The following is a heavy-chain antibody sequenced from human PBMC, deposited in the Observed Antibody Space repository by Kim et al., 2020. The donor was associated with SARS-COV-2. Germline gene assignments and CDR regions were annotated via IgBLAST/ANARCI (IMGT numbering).Heavy chain of an antibody. J-gene: IGHJ5*02. V-gene: IGHV4-39*07. CDR3: ARDTAGTGWFDP. Sequence: YDNPALKSRVTISVDTSKNQFSLKLSSVTAADTAVYYCARDTAGTGWFDPWGQGTLVTVSS. D-gene: IGHD6-13*01.